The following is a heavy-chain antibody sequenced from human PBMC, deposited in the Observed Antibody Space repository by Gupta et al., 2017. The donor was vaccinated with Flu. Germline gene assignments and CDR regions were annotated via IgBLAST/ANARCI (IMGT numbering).Heavy chain of an antibody. CDR2: ISDRADSI. V-gene: IGHV3-23*01. Sequence: SWVRQAPGKGLEWVAAISDRADSIFYADTVKGRVTISRDNSRNTLDRQMNSRRAEDTAVYDCAKDGGADCRGGSCYLFDYWGQGTVVTVSS. J-gene: IGHJ4*02. D-gene: IGHD2-15*01. CDR3: AKDGGADCRGGSCYLFDY.